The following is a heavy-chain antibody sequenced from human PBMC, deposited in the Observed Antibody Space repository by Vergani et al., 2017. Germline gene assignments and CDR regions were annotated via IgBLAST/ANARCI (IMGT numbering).Heavy chain of an antibody. CDR3: ARDFGGEWYFDL. CDR1: GASLDSFY. V-gene: IGHV4-59*01. D-gene: IGHD2-15*01. CDR2: VFRYGNV. Sequence: VLLPEPGTGLVAPSETLSLQCSVSGASLDSFYWIWLRQSTGEGLEWIGYVFRYGNVNYYPSFKFPPAIDTSNNQLSLRLSSVTAADTAVYYCARDFGGEWYFDLWGRGTFVTVSS. J-gene: IGHJ2*01.